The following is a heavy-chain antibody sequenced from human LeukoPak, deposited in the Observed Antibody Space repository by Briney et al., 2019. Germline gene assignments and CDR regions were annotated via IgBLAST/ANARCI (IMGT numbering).Heavy chain of an antibody. J-gene: IGHJ4*02. Sequence: ASVKVSCKVSGYTLTELSMHWVRQAPGKGLEWMGGFDPEDGETIYAQKFQGRVTMTEDTSTDTAYMELSSLRSEDTAVYYCARVGQLVAATKNYYFDYWGQGTLVTVSS. CDR3: ARVGQLVAATKNYYFDY. D-gene: IGHD2-15*01. CDR1: GYTLTELS. CDR2: FDPEDGET. V-gene: IGHV1-24*01.